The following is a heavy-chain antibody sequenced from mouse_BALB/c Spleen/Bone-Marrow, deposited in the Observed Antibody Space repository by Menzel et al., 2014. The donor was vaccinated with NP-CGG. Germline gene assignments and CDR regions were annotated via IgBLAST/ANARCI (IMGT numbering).Heavy chain of an antibody. CDR3: AGYDYYQAWFAY. CDR1: GFNIKDTY. D-gene: IGHD2-4*01. J-gene: IGHJ3*01. CDR2: IDPANGNT. V-gene: IGHV14-3*02. Sequence: VQLKQSGAELVKPGASVKLSRTASGFNIKDTYMHWVEQRPEQGLEWIGRIDPANGNTKYDPKFQGKATITADTSSNTAYLQLSSLTSEDTAVYYCAGYDYYQAWFAYWGQGTLVTVSA.